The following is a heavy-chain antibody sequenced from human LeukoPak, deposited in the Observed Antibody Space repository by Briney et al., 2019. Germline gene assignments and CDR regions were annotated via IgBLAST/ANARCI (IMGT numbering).Heavy chain of an antibody. V-gene: IGHV4-4*07. Sequence: GRIYTSATTNYNPSLKGRGTMSVDTSKNQFSLKLSSVTAADTAVYYCARDTGSGLVRGYWGQGTLVTVSS. CDR3: ARDTGSGLVRGY. CDR2: IYTSATT. J-gene: IGHJ4*02. D-gene: IGHD6-19*01.